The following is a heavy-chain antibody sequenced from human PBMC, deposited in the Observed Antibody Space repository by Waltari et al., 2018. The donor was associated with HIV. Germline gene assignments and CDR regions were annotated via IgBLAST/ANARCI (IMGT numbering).Heavy chain of an antibody. CDR1: GYTFTAYY. J-gene: IGHJ1*01. Sequence: QVQLVQSGAEVKKPGASVKVSCKASGYTFTAYYIHWVRQAHGQGLEWMGWIKPDNGCTKYAQKYPGRGTMTRYTPMSTAYMEMSSLIADDAALIYCASSSDGGRNWGQGTLVTVSS. CDR3: ASSSDGGRN. V-gene: IGHV1-2*02. CDR2: IKPDNGCT.